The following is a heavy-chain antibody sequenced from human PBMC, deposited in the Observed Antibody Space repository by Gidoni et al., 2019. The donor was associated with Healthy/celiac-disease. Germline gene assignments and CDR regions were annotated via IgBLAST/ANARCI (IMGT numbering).Heavy chain of an antibody. J-gene: IGHJ6*03. V-gene: IGHV1-69*06. D-gene: IGHD5-12*01. CDR3: ARDRGIVATISYYYYYMDV. CDR1: GGTFSSYA. CDR2: IIPIFGTA. Sequence: QVQLVQSGAEVKKPGSSVKVSCKASGGTFSSYAISWVRQAPGQGLEWMGGIIPIFGTANYAQKFQGRVTITADKSTSTAYMELSSLRSEDTAVYYCARDRGIVATISYYYYYMDVWGIGTTVTVSS.